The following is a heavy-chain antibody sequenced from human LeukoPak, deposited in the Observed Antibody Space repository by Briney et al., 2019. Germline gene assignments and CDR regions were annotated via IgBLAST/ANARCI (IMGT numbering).Heavy chain of an antibody. CDR2: IYYSGST. CDR3: ARGGFVVVPAAIRYYYYYMDV. D-gene: IGHD2-2*01. V-gene: IGHV4-59*01. Sequence: SETLSLTCTVSGGSISSYYWSWIRQPPGKGLEWIGYIYYSGSTNYNPSLKSRVTISVGTSKNQFSLKLSSVTAADTAVYYCARGGFVVVPAAIRYYYYYMDVWGKGTTVTVSS. J-gene: IGHJ6*03. CDR1: GGSISSYY.